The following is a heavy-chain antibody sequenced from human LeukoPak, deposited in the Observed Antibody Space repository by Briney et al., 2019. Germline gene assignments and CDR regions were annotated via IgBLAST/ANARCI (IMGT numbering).Heavy chain of an antibody. CDR3: VREDNAFNI. V-gene: IGHV3-74*01. CDR2: ISGDETYT. J-gene: IGHJ3*02. Sequence: GGSLRLSCVASGFTFSTDFMHWIRHAPGEGLMWVSQISGDETYTNYADSVKGRFTISRDNAKNTLYLQMNSLRAEDTAIYYYVREDNAFNIWGQGTLVTVSS. CDR1: GFTFSTDF.